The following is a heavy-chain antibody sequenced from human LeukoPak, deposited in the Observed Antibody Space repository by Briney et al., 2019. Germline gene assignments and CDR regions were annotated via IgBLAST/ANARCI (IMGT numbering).Heavy chain of an antibody. J-gene: IGHJ5*02. CDR1: GYTFTIYG. D-gene: IGHD5-24*01. CDR3: ARDGGREVATITPNWFDP. Sequence: ASVKVSCKASGYTFTIYGISWVRQAPGQGLEWMGWISPNHGDTKYAQKLQGRVTMTTDTSTNTAYMELRSLTSDDTAVYFCARDGGREVATITPNWFDPWGQGTLVTVSS. CDR2: ISPNHGDT. V-gene: IGHV1-18*01.